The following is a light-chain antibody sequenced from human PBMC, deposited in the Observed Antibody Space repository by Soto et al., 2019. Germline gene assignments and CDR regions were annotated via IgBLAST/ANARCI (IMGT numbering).Light chain of an antibody. CDR2: DAS. V-gene: IGKV3-11*01. Sequence: EIVLTQSPTLSLSPGDRATLSCGASQSVSKYLAWYQQKPGQAPRLLIYDASNRATGIPARFSGSGSGTDFTLTISSLEPEDFAVYYCQQRYTWPLTFGPGTKVDFK. J-gene: IGKJ3*01. CDR1: QSVSKY. CDR3: QQRYTWPLT.